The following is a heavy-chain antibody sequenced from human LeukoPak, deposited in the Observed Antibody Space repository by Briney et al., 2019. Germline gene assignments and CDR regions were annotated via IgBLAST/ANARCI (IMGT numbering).Heavy chain of an antibody. CDR1: GFTFSSYA. V-gene: IGHV3-23*01. D-gene: IGHD3-22*01. Sequence: GGSLRLSCAASGFTFSSYAMSWVRQAPGKGLEWVSAISGSGGTTYYADSVKGRFTFSRDNSKNTLYLQMNSLRAEDTAVYYCAKVNYYDSSGYTPLGYWGQGTLVTVSS. J-gene: IGHJ4*02. CDR2: ISGSGGTT. CDR3: AKVNYYDSSGYTPLGY.